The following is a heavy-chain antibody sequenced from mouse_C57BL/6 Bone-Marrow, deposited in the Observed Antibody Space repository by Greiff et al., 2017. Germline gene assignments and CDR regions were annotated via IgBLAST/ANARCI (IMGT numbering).Heavy chain of an antibody. Sequence: VQLQQSGAELVRPGASVKLSCTASGFNIKDDYMHWVKQRPEQGLEWIGWIDPENGDTEYASKFQGKATITADTYSNTASLQISSLTSEDTAVYYCAQGRITTVVATSEYFDYWGQGTTLTVSS. D-gene: IGHD1-1*01. CDR2: IDPENGDT. V-gene: IGHV14-4*01. CDR1: GFNIKDDY. J-gene: IGHJ2*01. CDR3: AQGRITTVVATSEYFDY.